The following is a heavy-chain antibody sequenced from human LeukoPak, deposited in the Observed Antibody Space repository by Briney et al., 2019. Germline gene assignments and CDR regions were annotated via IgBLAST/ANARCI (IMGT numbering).Heavy chain of an antibody. CDR2: INAGNGNT. D-gene: IGHD5-12*01. V-gene: IGHV1-3*01. CDR3: ARTERGYSGYDVYYYYGMDV. J-gene: IGHJ6*02. CDR1: GYTFTSYA. Sequence: ASVKVSCKASGYTFTSYAMNWVRQAPGQGLEWMGWINAGNGNTKYSQKFQGRVTITRDTSASTAYMELSSLRSEDTAVYYCARTERGYSGYDVYYYYGMDVWGQGTTVTVSS.